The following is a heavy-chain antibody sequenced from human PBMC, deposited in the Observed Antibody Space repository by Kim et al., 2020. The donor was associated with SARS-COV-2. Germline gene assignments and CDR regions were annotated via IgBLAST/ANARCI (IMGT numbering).Heavy chain of an antibody. J-gene: IGHJ6*02. D-gene: IGHD3-10*01. CDR3: ARDLEVRGVIIESSMGLNYYYYGMDV. V-gene: IGHV1-18*01. Sequence: ASVKVSCKASGYTFTSYGISWVRQAPGQGLEWMGWISAYNGNTNYAQKLQGRVTMTTDTSTSTAYMELRSLRSDDTAVYYCARDLEVRGVIIESSMGLNYYYYGMDVWGQGTTVTVSS. CDR2: ISAYNGNT. CDR1: GYTFTSYG.